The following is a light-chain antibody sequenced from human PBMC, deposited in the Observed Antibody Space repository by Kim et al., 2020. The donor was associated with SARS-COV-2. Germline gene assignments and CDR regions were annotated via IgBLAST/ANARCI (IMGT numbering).Light chain of an antibody. CDR1: SSDVGGDNY. Sequence: PGTYVTISCTGTSSDVGGDNYVSWYQQHPGKAPKLMIYDVSKRPSGVPDRFSGSKSGNTASLTISGLQAEDEADYYCCSYAGSYVVFGGGTQLTVL. J-gene: IGLJ2*01. CDR2: DVS. CDR3: CSYAGSYVV. V-gene: IGLV2-11*01.